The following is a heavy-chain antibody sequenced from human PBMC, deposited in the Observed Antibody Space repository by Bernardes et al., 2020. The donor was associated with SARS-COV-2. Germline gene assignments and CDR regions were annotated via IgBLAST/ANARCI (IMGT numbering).Heavy chain of an antibody. V-gene: IGHV3-30*18. J-gene: IGHJ4*02. CDR2: KPTDAYKE. D-gene: IGHD6-19*01. CDR1: GFIFSNYG. CDR3: AKPVSLAGYYLDY. Sequence: GGSLRLSCAASGFIFSNYGMHWVRQAPGKGLEWVAIKPTDAYKENYADSVKGRFTISRDNAKNMLYLQMDSLRPEDTAVYYCAKPVSLAGYYLDYWGQGTLVTVAS.